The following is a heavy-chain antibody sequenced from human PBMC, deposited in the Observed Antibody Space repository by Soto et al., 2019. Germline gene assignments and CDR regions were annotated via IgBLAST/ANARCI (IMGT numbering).Heavy chain of an antibody. D-gene: IGHD6-19*01. CDR1: GFTFNGYA. V-gene: IGHV3-23*01. Sequence: EVQLLESGGGLVQPGGSLRLSCTASGFTFNGYAMNWVRQAPGKGLEWVSAVISGGTTTYYADSVKGRFTISRDNSRSTVYLQMNRLGVEDTAIYYCAKDHLGGAVADSFDYWGRGTLVTVSS. CDR2: VISGGTTT. J-gene: IGHJ4*02. CDR3: AKDHLGGAVADSFDY.